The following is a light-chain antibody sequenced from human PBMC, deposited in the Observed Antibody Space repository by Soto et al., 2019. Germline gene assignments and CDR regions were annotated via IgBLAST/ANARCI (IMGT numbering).Light chain of an antibody. V-gene: IGKV1-33*01. CDR1: QDISNY. Sequence: DIQMTQSPSSLSASVGDRVTITCQASQDISNYLNWYQQKPGKAPKLLIYDASNLETGVPSRFSGSGSGTDFTFTISSLQPEDIETYYCQQYDNPFTFGPGTKVHIK. CDR3: QQYDNPFT. CDR2: DAS. J-gene: IGKJ3*01.